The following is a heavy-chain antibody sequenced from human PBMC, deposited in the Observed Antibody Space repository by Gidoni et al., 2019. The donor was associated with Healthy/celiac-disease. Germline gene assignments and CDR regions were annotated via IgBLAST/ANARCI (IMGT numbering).Heavy chain of an antibody. CDR3: ARQVVVTSHHDAFDI. CDR2: IYPGDSDT. V-gene: IGHV5-51*01. J-gene: IGHJ3*02. CDR1: GYSFTSYW. Sequence: EVQLVQSGAEVKKPGESLKLSCKGSGYSFTSYWIGWVRQMPGKGLEWMGIIYPGDSDTRYSPSFQGQVTISADKSISTAYLQWSSLKASDTAMYYCARQVVVTSHHDAFDIWGQGTMVTVSS. D-gene: IGHD2-15*01.